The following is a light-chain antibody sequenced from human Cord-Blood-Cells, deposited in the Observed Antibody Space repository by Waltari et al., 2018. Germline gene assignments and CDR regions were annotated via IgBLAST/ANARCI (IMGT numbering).Light chain of an antibody. V-gene: IGLV2-14*03. CDR2: DVS. J-gene: IGLJ1*01. CDR3: SSYTSSSNYV. Sequence: KAPKLMIYDVSNRPSGVSNRFSGSKSGNTASLTISGLQAEDEADYYCSSYTSSSNYVFGTGTKVTVL.